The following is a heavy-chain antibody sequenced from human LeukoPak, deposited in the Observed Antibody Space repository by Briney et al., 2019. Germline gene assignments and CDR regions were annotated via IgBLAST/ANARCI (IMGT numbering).Heavy chain of an antibody. CDR3: ARSIPAATLFDY. CDR2: INPNSDGT. J-gene: IGHJ4*02. CDR1: GYTFTGYY. V-gene: IGHV1-2*02. D-gene: IGHD2-2*01. Sequence: ASVKVSCKASGYTFTGYYMHWVRQAPGQGLEWMGWINPNSDGTNYAQKFQGRVTMTRDTSISTAYMELSRLRSDDTAVYYCARSIPAATLFDYWGQGTLVTVSS.